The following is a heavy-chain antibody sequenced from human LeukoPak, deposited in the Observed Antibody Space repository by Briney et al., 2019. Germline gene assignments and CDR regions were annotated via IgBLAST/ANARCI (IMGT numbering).Heavy chain of an antibody. CDR2: IVVGSGNT. CDR1: GFTFTSSA. V-gene: IGHV1-58*02. J-gene: IGHJ4*02. Sequence: ASVKVSCKASGFTFTSSAIQWVRQARGQRLEWIGWIVVGSGNTNYAQKFQERVTITRDMSTSTAYMELSSLRSEDTAVYYCAADPDYDILTGYKNWGQGTLVTVSS. D-gene: IGHD3-9*01. CDR3: AADPDYDILTGYKN.